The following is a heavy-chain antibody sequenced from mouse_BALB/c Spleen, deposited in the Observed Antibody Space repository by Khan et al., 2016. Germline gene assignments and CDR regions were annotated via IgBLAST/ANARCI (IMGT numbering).Heavy chain of an antibody. D-gene: IGHD3-1*01. J-gene: IGHJ2*01. Sequence: EVKLEESGPDLVKPSQSLSLTCTVTGYSIPSHYSWHWIRHFPGNKLEWMGYIHYSGSTNYNPSLKSRISLTRDTSKNQFFLQLNSVTTEDTATYYCATSTSGYWYYFDYWGQGTTLTVSS. CDR1: GYSIPSHYS. CDR2: IHYSGST. V-gene: IGHV3-1*02. CDR3: ATSTSGYWYYFDY.